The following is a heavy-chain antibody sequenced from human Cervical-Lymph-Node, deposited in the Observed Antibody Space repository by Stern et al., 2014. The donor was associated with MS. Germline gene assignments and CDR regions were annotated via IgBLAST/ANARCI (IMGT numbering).Heavy chain of an antibody. V-gene: IGHV2-5*02. J-gene: IGHJ4*02. CDR2: IYWDDSK. CDR3: AHRPRVGVVTDYFDY. Sequence: QITLKESGPTLVKPTQTLTLTCTFSGFSLNTGGVGVGWIRQPPGKALEWLALIYWDDSKQYSPYLETRLTLTKDTSKNQVVLTMTDVDTVDTATYFCAHRPRVGVVTDYFDYWGQGALVTVSS. CDR1: GFSLNTGGVG. D-gene: IGHD3-3*01.